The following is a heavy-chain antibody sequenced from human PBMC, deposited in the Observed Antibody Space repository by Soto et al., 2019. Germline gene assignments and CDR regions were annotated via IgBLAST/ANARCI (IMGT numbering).Heavy chain of an antibody. CDR2: IYYSGST. D-gene: IGHD3-10*01. CDR1: GGSISSGDYY. Sequence: QVQLQESGPGLVKPSQTLSLTCTVSGGSISSGDYYWSWIRQPPGKGLEWIGYIYYSGSTYYNPSLKSRVTISVDTSKNQFSLKLSSVTAADTAVYYCASSYGSGSYYNPAGEFDYWGQGTLVTVSS. CDR3: ASSYGSGSYYNPAGEFDY. J-gene: IGHJ4*02. V-gene: IGHV4-30-4*01.